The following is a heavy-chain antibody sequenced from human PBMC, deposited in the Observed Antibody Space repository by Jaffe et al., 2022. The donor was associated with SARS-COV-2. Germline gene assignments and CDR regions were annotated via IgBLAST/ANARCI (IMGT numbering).Heavy chain of an antibody. D-gene: IGHD7-27*01. CDR2: ISSSSSYI. CDR3: ARDLNWDNLNDAFDI. J-gene: IGHJ3*02. CDR1: GFTFSSYS. V-gene: IGHV3-21*01. Sequence: EVQLVESGGGLVKPGGSLRLSCAASGFTFSSYSMNWVRQAPGKGLEWVSSISSSSSYIYYADSVKGRFTISRDNAKNSLYLQMNSLRAEDTAVYYCARDLNWDNLNDAFDIWGQGTMVTVSS.